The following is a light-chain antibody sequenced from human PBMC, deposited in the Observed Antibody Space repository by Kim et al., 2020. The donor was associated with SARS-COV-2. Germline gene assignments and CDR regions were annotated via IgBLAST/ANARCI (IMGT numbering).Light chain of an antibody. Sequence: QPVLTQPPSASETPGQRVTISCSGSGSNIGSNPVNWYQQLPGTAPKLLIYYSDQRPSGVPDRFSGSKSGTSASLAISGPQSEDEGDYHCAAWDDNLKAVVFGGGTKVTVL. CDR3: AAWDDNLKAVV. CDR2: YSD. J-gene: IGLJ2*01. V-gene: IGLV1-44*01. CDR1: GSNIGSNP.